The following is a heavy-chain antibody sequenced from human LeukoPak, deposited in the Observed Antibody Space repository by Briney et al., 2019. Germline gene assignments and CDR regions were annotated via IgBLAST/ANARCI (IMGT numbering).Heavy chain of an antibody. CDR3: ARDSITGDNSLDF. J-gene: IGHJ4*02. V-gene: IGHV3-33*05. D-gene: IGHD7-27*01. CDR2: IVGDGSKA. Sequence: QSGGSLRLSCAASGFTFSTYGMQWVRQAPGKGLEWVAVIVGDGSKAHCADSVRGRFTVSRDNSKNTLYLQMNSLRAEDTAVYYCARDSITGDNSLDFWGRGTLVTVSS. CDR1: GFTFSTYG.